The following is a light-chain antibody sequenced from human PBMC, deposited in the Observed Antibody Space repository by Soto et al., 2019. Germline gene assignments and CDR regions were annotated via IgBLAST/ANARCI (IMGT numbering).Light chain of an antibody. CDR1: QSINIW. J-gene: IGKJ1*01. CDR3: QQYNGYSTWT. Sequence: DIQLTQSPSTLSASVGDRITLTCRASQSINIWLAWYQQTPGKAPKILIFDASRFATGVPSRFSGSGSGTELTLTISGLQPDDFATYYCQQYNGYSTWTFGQGTRVETK. V-gene: IGKV1-5*01. CDR2: DAS.